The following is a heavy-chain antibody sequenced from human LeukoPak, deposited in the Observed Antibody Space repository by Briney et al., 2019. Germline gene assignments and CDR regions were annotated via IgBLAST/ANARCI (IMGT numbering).Heavy chain of an antibody. CDR2: INPNSGGT. V-gene: IGHV1-2*02. Sequence: GASVRVSCKASGYTFTGYYMHWVRQAPGQGLEWMGWINPNSGGTNYAQKFQGRVTMTRDTSISTAYMELSRLRSDDTAVYYCASQLNWNYAPYYMDVWGKGTTVTVSS. CDR3: ASQLNWNYAPYYMDV. CDR1: GYTFTGYY. D-gene: IGHD1-7*01. J-gene: IGHJ6*03.